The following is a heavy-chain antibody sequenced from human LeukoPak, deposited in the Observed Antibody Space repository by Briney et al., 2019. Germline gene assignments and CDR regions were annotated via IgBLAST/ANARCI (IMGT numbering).Heavy chain of an antibody. J-gene: IGHJ5*02. CDR1: GYTFTSYD. CDR2: MNPNSGNT. CDR3: ARGPNCSGGSCYSSWFDP. D-gene: IGHD2-15*01. Sequence: ASVKVSCKASGYTFTSYDINWVRQATGQGLEWMGWMNPNSGNTGYAQKFQGRVTMTRNASINTAYMELSSLRSEDTAVYYCARGPNCSGGSCYSSWFDPWGQGTLVTVSS. V-gene: IGHV1-8*01.